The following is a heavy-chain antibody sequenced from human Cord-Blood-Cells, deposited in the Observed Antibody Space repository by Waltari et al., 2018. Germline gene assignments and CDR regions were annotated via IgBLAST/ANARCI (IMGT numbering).Heavy chain of an antibody. CDR3: ARGQLLRDAFDI. CDR2: INHSGST. J-gene: IGHJ3*02. CDR1: GGSFSGYY. V-gene: IGHV4-34*01. D-gene: IGHD3-10*01. Sequence: QVQLQQWGAGLLKPSETLSLTCAVYGGSFSGYYWSWIRQPQGKGLEWIGEINHSGSTNYNPSLTSRVTISVDTSKNQFSLKLSSVTAADTAVYYCARGQLLRDAFDIGGQGTMVTVSS.